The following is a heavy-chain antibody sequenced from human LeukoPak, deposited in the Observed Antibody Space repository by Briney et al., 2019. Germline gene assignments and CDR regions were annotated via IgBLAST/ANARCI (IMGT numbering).Heavy chain of an antibody. CDR2: INSDASDT. J-gene: IGHJ4*02. CDR3: ARICSSTDCLIPD. D-gene: IGHD2-2*01. Sequence: PGGSLRLSCAASGFTFSRHWMHWVRQAPGKGLVWISRINSDASDTNYAHFVKGRFTISRDNAKNTVYLQINSLRDEDTAVYYCARICSSTDCLIPDWGQGTLLTVSS. CDR1: GFTFSRHW. V-gene: IGHV3-74*01.